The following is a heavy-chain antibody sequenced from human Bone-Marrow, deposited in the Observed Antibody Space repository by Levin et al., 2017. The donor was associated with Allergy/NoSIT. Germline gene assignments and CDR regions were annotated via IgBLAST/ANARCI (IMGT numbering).Heavy chain of an antibody. CDR2: ISGSGDRT. V-gene: IGHV3-23*01. CDR3: AKWNEGSNDYLDN. CDR1: GFIFSSYA. J-gene: IGHJ4*02. D-gene: IGHD4-23*01. Sequence: GESLKISCAASGFIFSSYAMSWARQAPGKGLEWVPGKGLEWVSAISGSGDRTYYADSVQGRFSISRDNSKNTLYLQMYSLRAEDTAVYYSAKWNEGSNDYLDNWGQGTLVTVSS.